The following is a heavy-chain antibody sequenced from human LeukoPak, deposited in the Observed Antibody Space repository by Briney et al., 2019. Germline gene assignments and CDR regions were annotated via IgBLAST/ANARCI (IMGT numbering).Heavy chain of an antibody. V-gene: IGHV3-23*01. Sequence: GGSLRLSCAASGFTFSSYAMSWVRQAPGKGLEWVSGISGSGSSTYYAESVKGRFTISRDNSKNTLYLQMNSLRAEDTAAYYCAKDTPTLSRGVIHLAYFDYWGQGTLVTVSS. D-gene: IGHD3-10*01. CDR2: ISGSGSST. CDR3: AKDTPTLSRGVIHLAYFDY. J-gene: IGHJ4*02. CDR1: GFTFSSYA.